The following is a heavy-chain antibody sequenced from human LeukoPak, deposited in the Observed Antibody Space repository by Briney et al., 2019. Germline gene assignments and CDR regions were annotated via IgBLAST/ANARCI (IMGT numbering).Heavy chain of an antibody. J-gene: IGHJ4*02. V-gene: IGHV5-51*01. CDR3: ARHSPAENIVVVPAAIFPIDY. D-gene: IGHD2-2*01. CDR2: IYPGDSDT. CDR1: GYSFTSYW. Sequence: GESLKISCKGSGYSFTSYWIGWVRQMPGKGLEWRGIIYPGDSDTRYSPSFQGQVTISADKSISTAYLQWSSLKASDTAMYYCARHSPAENIVVVPAAIFPIDYWGQGTLVTVSS.